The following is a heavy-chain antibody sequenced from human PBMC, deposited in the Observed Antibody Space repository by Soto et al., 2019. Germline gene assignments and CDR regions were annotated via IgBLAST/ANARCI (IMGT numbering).Heavy chain of an antibody. D-gene: IGHD6-13*01. CDR2: ISYDGSNK. Sequence: HPGGSLRLSCAASGFTFSSYAMHWVRQAPGKGLEWVAVISYDGSNKYYADSVKGRFTISRDNSKNTLYLQMNSLRAEDTAVYYCARGSGYSSSWYNHGDYWGQGT. V-gene: IGHV3-30-3*01. J-gene: IGHJ4*02. CDR1: GFTFSSYA. CDR3: ARGSGYSSSWYNHGDY.